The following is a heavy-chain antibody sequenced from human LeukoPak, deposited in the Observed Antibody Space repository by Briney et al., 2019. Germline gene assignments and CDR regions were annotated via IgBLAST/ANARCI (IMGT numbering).Heavy chain of an antibody. V-gene: IGHV3-11*04. D-gene: IGHD4-11*01. J-gene: IGHJ4*02. Sequence: PGGSLRLSCAASGFTFSDYYMSWIRQAPGKGLEWVSYISSSGSTIYYADSVKGRFTISRDNAKNSLYLQMSGLRAEDTAVYYCARLSTATSDSDYWGQGTLLSVSS. CDR3: ARLSTATSDSDY. CDR1: GFTFSDYY. CDR2: ISSSGSTI.